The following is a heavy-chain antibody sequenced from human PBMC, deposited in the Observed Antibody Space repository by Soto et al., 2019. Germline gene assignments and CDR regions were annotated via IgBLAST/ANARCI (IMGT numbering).Heavy chain of an antibody. D-gene: IGHD3-10*01. CDR3: ARDRGGYYFDF. V-gene: IGHV4-31*03. CDR1: GGSISSGGYY. Sequence: QVHLQESGPGLVKPSQTLSLTCTVSGGSISSGGYYWSWIRQHPGKGLEWIGYIYHTGSTYYNPSLKSRVTISVDTSKNQFSLKLSSVTAADTAVYYCARDRGGYYFDFWGQGTLVTVSS. J-gene: IGHJ4*02. CDR2: IYHTGST.